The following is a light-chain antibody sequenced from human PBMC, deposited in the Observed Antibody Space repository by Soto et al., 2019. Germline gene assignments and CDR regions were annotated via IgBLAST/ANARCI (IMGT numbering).Light chain of an antibody. Sequence: EIVMTQSPATLSVSPGERATLSCRASQSVSSNLAWFQQIPGQAPRLLIYGASNRATGIPDRFSGSGSGTDFTLTISRLEPEDFAVYYCQQYIGLPRTFGQGTKVDIK. CDR3: QQYIGLPRT. CDR1: QSVSSN. J-gene: IGKJ1*01. CDR2: GAS. V-gene: IGKV3D-15*02.